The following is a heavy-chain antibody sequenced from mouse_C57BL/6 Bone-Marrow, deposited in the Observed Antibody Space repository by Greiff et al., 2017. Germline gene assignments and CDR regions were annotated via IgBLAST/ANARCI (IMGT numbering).Heavy chain of an antibody. V-gene: IGHV1-69*01. CDR3: AREGYGNYFYYFDY. D-gene: IGHD2-10*02. J-gene: IGHJ2*01. CDR1: GYTFTSYW. Sequence: QVQLQQPGAELVMPGASVKLSCKASGYTFTSYWMHWVKQRPGQGLEWIGEIDPSDSYTNYNQKFKGKSTLTVDKSSSTAYMQLSSLTSEDSAVYYCAREGYGNYFYYFDYWGQGTTLTVSS. CDR2: IDPSDSYT.